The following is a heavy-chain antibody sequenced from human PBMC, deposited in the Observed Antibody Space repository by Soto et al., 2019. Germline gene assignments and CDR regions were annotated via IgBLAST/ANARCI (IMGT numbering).Heavy chain of an antibody. V-gene: IGHV4-61*01. CDR2: VFYTGTT. D-gene: IGHD2-2*01. CDR3: ASDTGTSMHN. J-gene: IGHJ4*02. CDR1: GGPVSTESYY. Sequence: SETLSLTCIVTGGPVSTESYYWSWMLQSPGKGLEWISYVFYTGTTNYNPSLKGRVTVSIDTSKNQFSLRLSAMTAADTAVYFCASDTGTSMHNWGPGILVTVSS.